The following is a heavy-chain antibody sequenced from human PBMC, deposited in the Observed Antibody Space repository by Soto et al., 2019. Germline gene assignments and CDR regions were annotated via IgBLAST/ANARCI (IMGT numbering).Heavy chain of an antibody. D-gene: IGHD6-13*01. CDR1: VDSFSVYY. CDR3: AREAAETVGDGYWCDP. Sequence: SETLSVTCTFSVDSFSVYYWSWIRQPAGKGLELIGRVYTNGATNYNPSLTSRVTVSVDTSRNQFSLKLRFVTAADTAVYYCAREAAETVGDGYWCDPWGQGTLVTVSS. CDR2: VYTNGAT. V-gene: IGHV4-4*07. J-gene: IGHJ5*02.